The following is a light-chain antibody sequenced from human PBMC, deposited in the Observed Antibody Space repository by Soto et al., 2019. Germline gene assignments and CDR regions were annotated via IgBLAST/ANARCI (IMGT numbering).Light chain of an antibody. CDR3: QKYSSVIT. V-gene: IGKV1-27*01. Sequence: DIQMTQSPSSLSASVGDRVTITCRASQGISNFLAWYQQKPGKVPKLLISAASTLQSGVPSRLSGSGSGTDFTLTITSLQPEDVATYSCQKYSSVITFGQGTRLEI. J-gene: IGKJ5*01. CDR1: QGISNF. CDR2: AAS.